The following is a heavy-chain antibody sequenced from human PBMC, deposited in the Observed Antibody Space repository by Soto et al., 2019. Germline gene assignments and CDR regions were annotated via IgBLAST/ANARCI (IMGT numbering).Heavy chain of an antibody. D-gene: IGHD6-6*01. Sequence: QLQLQESGPGLVKPSETLSLTCTVSGGSISSSSWYWGWIRQPPGKGLEWIGSIYYSGSTYYNAPLKSRVTISVDTSKNQFSLKLSSVTAADTAVYYCARQEYSTSSGGAYYFDSWGQGTLVTVSS. CDR3: ARQEYSTSSGGAYYFDS. CDR2: IYYSGST. V-gene: IGHV4-39*01. CDR1: GGSISSSSWY. J-gene: IGHJ4*02.